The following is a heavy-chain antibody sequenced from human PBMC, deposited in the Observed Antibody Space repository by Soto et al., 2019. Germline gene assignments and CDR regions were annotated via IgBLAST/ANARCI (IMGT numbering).Heavy chain of an antibody. V-gene: IGHV4-39*01. J-gene: IGHJ4*02. CDR3: ATLWFGESPY. D-gene: IGHD3-10*01. CDR2: IYYSGST. Sequence: QLQLQESGPGLVKPSETLSLTCTVSGGSISSSSYYWGWIRQPPGKGLEWIGSIYYSGSTYYNPSLKRRVTISVDTYKNQFSLKLSSVTAADKAVYYCATLWFGESPYWGQGALVTVSS. CDR1: GGSISSSSYY.